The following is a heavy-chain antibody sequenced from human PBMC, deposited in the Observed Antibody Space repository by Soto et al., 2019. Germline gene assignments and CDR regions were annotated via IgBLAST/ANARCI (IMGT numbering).Heavy chain of an antibody. CDR3: VRTIAARLVYGAFDI. D-gene: IGHD6-6*01. Sequence: GESLKISCSASGFTFSSYAMHWVRQAPGKGLEYVSAISSNGGSTYYADSVKGRFTISRDNSKNTLYLQMSSLRAEDTAVYYCVRTIAARLVYGAFDIWGQGTMVTVSS. CDR1: GFTFSSYA. CDR2: ISSNGGST. J-gene: IGHJ3*02. V-gene: IGHV3-64D*09.